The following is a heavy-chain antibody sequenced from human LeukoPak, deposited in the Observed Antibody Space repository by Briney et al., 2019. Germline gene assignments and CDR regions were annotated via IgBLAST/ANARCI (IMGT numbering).Heavy chain of an antibody. D-gene: IGHD5-12*01. CDR2: INPNSGGT. Sequence: GASVKVSCKASGYTFTGYYMRWVRQAPGQGLEWMGWINPNSGGTNYAQKFQGRVTMTRDTSISTAYMELSRLRSDDTAVYYCAREQIVATTNFDYWGQGTLVTVSS. CDR1: GYTFTGYY. CDR3: AREQIVATTNFDY. V-gene: IGHV1-2*02. J-gene: IGHJ4*02.